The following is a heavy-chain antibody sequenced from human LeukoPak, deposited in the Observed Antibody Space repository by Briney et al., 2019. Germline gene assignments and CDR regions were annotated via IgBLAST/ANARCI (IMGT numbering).Heavy chain of an antibody. CDR3: AKDQAGAEAIDY. V-gene: IGHV3-23*01. J-gene: IGHJ4*02. Sequence: GGSLRLSCAASGFTFSSYGMSWVRQAPGKGLEWVSAISGSGGSTYYADSVKGRFTISRDNSKNTLYLQMNSLRAEDTAVYCCAKDQAGAEAIDYWGQGTLVTVSS. CDR1: GFTFSSYG. CDR2: ISGSGGST.